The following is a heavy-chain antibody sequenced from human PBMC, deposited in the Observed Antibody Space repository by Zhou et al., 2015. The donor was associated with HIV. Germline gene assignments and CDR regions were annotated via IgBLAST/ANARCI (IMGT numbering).Heavy chain of an antibody. CDR1: GFIFSDYY. Sequence: QVRLVESGGGLVHTRGSLRLSCEASGFIFSDYYMNWIRQTPGKGLEWVAYISGSGHSIKYTDSVKGRFTVSRDNAKNTLYLQMSGLGADDTAVYFCARDLQSGMDVWGQGDHGSPSP. V-gene: IGHV3-11*01. J-gene: IGHJ6*02. CDR3: ARDLQSGMDV. CDR2: ISGSGHSI.